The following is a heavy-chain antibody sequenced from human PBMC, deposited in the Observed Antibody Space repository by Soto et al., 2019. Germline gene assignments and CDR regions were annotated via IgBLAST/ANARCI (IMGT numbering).Heavy chain of an antibody. CDR2: IFHSGNA. CDR3: ARAHAPTLPFDY. V-gene: IGHV4-59*01. Sequence: SETLSLTSTVSGGSIRNVYWSWIRQPPGKGLEWIGFIFHSGNAQYNPSLKSRVTISVDTSKNQFSLSLDSVTAADTAVYFCARAHAPTLPFDYWGQGTLVTVSS. D-gene: IGHD2-2*01. CDR1: GGSIRNVY. J-gene: IGHJ4*01.